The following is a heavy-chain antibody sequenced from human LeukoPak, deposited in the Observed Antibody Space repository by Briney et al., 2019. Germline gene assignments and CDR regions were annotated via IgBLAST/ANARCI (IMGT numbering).Heavy chain of an antibody. CDR3: AREALLISGYAFDY. V-gene: IGHV1-18*01. J-gene: IGHJ4*02. CDR1: GYTFTSYG. CDR2: ISAYNGNT. D-gene: IGHD3-22*01. Sequence: GASVKVSCKASGYTFTSYGISWVRQAPGQGLEWKGWISAYNGNTNYAQKLQGRVTMTTDTSTSTAYMELRSLRSDDTAVYYCAREALLISGYAFDYWGQGTLVTVSS.